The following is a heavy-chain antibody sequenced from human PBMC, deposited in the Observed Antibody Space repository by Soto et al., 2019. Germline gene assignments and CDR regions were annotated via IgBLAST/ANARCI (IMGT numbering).Heavy chain of an antibody. V-gene: IGHV1-69*12. D-gene: IGHD2-15*01. CDR3: ARDPSIVVVVAATWGLFGP. CDR1: GGTFSSYA. Sequence: QVQLVQSGAEVKKPGSSVKVSCKASGGTFSSYAISWVRQAPGQGLEWMGGIIPIFGTANYAQKFQGRVTITADESTSRAYMELSSLRYEETAVYDCARDPSIVVVVAATWGLFGPWGQGTLVTGSS. CDR2: IIPIFGTA. J-gene: IGHJ5*02.